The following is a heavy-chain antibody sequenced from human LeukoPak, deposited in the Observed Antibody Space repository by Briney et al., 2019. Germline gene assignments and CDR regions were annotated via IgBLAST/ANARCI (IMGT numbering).Heavy chain of an antibody. CDR3: ARGMATIDGYYYYMDV. CDR1: GFTFSSYS. V-gene: IGHV3-21*01. D-gene: IGHD5-24*01. J-gene: IGHJ6*03. CDR2: ISSSSSYI. Sequence: GGSLRLSCAASGFTFSSYSMNWVRQAPGKGLEWVSSISSSSSYIYYADSVEGRFTISRDNAKNSLYLQMSSLRAEDTAVYYCARGMATIDGYYYYMDVWGKGTTVTVSS.